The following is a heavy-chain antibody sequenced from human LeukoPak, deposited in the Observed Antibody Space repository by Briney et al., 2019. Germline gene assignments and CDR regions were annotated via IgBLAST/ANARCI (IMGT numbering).Heavy chain of an antibody. D-gene: IGHD2-2*01. CDR1: GFTFSSYG. CDR2: ISYDGSNK. J-gene: IGHJ4*02. CDR3: AKVPAASRYYFDY. V-gene: IGHV3-30*18. Sequence: GGSLRLSRAASGFTFSSYGMHWVRQAPGKGLEWVAVISYDGSNKYYADSVKGRFTISRDNSKNTLYLQMNSLRAEDTAVYYCAKVPAASRYYFDYWGRGTLVTVSS.